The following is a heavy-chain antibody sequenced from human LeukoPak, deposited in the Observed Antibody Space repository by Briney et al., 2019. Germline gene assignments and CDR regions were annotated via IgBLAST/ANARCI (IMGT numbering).Heavy chain of an antibody. CDR1: GFTFSSYA. V-gene: IGHV3-23*01. D-gene: IGHD3-22*01. CDR2: ISGSGGST. CDR3: AKDRAYYYDSSSSAFDY. J-gene: IGHJ4*02. Sequence: GGSLRLSCAASGFTFSSYAMSWVRQAPGKGLEWVSAISGSGGSTYYADSVKGRFTISRDNSKNTLYLQMNSLRAEDTAVYYCAKDRAYYYDSSSSAFDYWGQGTLVAVSS.